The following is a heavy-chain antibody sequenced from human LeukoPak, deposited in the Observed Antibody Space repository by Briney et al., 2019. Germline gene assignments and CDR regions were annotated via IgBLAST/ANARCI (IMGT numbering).Heavy chain of an antibody. CDR3: STEDQRNS. V-gene: IGHV3-15*01. J-gene: IGHJ4*02. Sequence: GGSLRLSCAASGFTFTTAWMSWVRQAPGKGLEWVGRIRSEINGGTADYAAPVKGRFTISRDDSKNTVFLQMNSLSAEDTAVYYCSTEDQRNSWGQGTLVTVSS. CDR2: IRSEINGGTA. CDR1: GFTFTTAW. D-gene: IGHD1-1*01.